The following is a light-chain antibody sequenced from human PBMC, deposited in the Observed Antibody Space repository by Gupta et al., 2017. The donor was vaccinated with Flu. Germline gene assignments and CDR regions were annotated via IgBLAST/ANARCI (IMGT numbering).Light chain of an antibody. CDR2: KAS. Sequence: PSTLSASVGDRVTITCRASQSISSSLAWYQQKAGKAPKLLIYKASRLESGVPSRFSGSGSGTEFTLTISSLQPDDFATYYCQQENNFPRTFGQGTKVEIK. J-gene: IGKJ1*01. CDR1: QSISSS. V-gene: IGKV1-5*03. CDR3: QQENNFPRT.